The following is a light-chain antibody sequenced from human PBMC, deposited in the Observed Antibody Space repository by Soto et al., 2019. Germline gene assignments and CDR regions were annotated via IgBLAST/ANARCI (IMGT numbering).Light chain of an antibody. CDR1: QGIRYD. V-gene: IGKV1-17*01. CDR3: RQHHSDPYT. Sequence: DIQMTQSPSSLSASIGDRVTITCRASQGIRYDLGWYQQKPGKAPKRLIYAASSLQSGVPSRFRGSGAGTEFTLTFSSLQTEDFATYYGRQHHSDPYTFGQGTKVDIK. CDR2: AAS. J-gene: IGKJ2*01.